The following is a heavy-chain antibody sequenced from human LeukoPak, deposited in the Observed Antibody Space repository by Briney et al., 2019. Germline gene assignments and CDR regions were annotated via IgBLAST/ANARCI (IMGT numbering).Heavy chain of an antibody. V-gene: IGHV3-23*01. Sequence: GGSLRLSCAASGFTFSSYAMSWVRQAPGKGLEWVAALSTSGGNTYYADSVKGRFTISRDNSKNTLYLQLNGLRAEDTAVYYCANFERTVAGPYNWFAPWGQGTLVTVSS. J-gene: IGHJ5*02. CDR1: GFTFSSYA. CDR3: ANFERTVAGPYNWFAP. D-gene: IGHD6-19*01. CDR2: LSTSGGNT.